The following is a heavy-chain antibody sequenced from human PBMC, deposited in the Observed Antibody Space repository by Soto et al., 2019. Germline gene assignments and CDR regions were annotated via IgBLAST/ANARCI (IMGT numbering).Heavy chain of an antibody. CDR3: VRDGSHCATMSCPGAWFDP. CDR1: GGSISSYY. J-gene: IGHJ5*02. CDR2: IHYSGVT. Sequence: SETLSLTCTVSGGSISSYYWSWIRQPPGKGLEWIGNIHYSGVTKYNPSLKSRVTLSVDTSKNQFSLKLTSVTAVDTAVYYCVRDGSHCATMSCPGAWFDPWGQGSLVTVSS. V-gene: IGHV4-59*01. D-gene: IGHD3-22*01.